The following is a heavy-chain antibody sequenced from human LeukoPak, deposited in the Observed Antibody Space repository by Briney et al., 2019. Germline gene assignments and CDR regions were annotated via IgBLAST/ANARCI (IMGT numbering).Heavy chain of an antibody. V-gene: IGHV1-46*01. CDR3: ATFYGDRGDY. J-gene: IGHJ4*02. Sequence: GASVKVSCKASGYTFTSYHMHWVRQAPGQGLEWMGIINPSGGSTSYAQKFQGRVTMTRDMSTSTVYMELSSLRSEDTAVYYCATFYGDRGDYWGQGTLVTVSS. CDR2: INPSGGST. D-gene: IGHD4-17*01. CDR1: GYTFTSYH.